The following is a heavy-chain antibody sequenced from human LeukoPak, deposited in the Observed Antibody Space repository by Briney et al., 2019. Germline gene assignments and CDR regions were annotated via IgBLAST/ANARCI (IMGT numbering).Heavy chain of an antibody. CDR1: GYTFTSYA. CDR3: ARVGPYGSNAFDI. CDR2: INAGNGNT. V-gene: IGHV1-3*01. D-gene: IGHD3-10*01. Sequence: GASVKVSCKASGYTFTSYAMHWVRQAPGQRLEWMGWINAGNGNTKYSQKFQGRVTITRDTSASTAYMELSRLRSDDTAVYYCARVGPYGSNAFDIWGQGTMVTVSS. J-gene: IGHJ3*02.